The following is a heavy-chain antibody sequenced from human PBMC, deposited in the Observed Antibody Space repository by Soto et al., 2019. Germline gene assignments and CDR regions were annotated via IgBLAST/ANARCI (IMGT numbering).Heavy chain of an antibody. V-gene: IGHV1-69*13. CDR3: ARAPILVGVTPYENYFDS. CDR1: GGTFSNSV. D-gene: IGHD3-3*01. CDR2: SIPIFGTA. Sequence: SVKVSCKASGGTFSNSVISWVRQAPVQGLEWMGGSIPIFGTANYAQKFQGRVTIIADECTSTAYMEVTSLRSEDTAVYYCARAPILVGVTPYENYFDSWGQGPLVTLSS. J-gene: IGHJ4*02.